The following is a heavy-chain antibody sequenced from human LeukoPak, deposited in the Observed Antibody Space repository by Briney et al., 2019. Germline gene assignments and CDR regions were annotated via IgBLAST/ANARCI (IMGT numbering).Heavy chain of an antibody. J-gene: IGHJ4*02. Sequence: SETLSLTCAVYGGSFSGYYWSWIRQPPGKGLEWIGEINHSGSTNYNPSLKSRVTISVDTSKNPFSLKLSSVTAADTAVYYCARGGIGWDSSGWYLYYFDYWGQGTLVTVSS. CDR1: GGSFSGYY. V-gene: IGHV4-34*01. CDR2: INHSGST. D-gene: IGHD6-19*01. CDR3: ARGGIGWDSSGWYLYYFDY.